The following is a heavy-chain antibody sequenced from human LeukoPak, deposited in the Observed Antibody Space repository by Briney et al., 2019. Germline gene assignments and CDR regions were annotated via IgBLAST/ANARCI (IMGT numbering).Heavy chain of an antibody. CDR2: IYYSGST. Sequence: SETLSLTCTVSDDSISDYYWSWIRQSPGKGLEWIGYIYYSGSTNYNPSLKSRVTISIDTSKNQFSLKLSSVTAADTAVYYCARHAYSGSYNWFDPWGQGTLVTVSS. J-gene: IGHJ5*02. CDR3: ARHAYSGSYNWFDP. V-gene: IGHV4-59*01. CDR1: DDSISDYY. D-gene: IGHD1-26*01.